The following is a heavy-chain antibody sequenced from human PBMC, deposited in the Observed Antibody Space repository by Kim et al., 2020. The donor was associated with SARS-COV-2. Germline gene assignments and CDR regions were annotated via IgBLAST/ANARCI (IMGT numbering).Heavy chain of an antibody. V-gene: IGHV3-15*01. CDR1: GFTFSNAW. D-gene: IGHD3-10*01. J-gene: IGHJ4*02. CDR3: TTVPYYYGSGSFDY. CDR2: IKSKADGGTT. Sequence: GGSLRLSCAASGFTFSNAWMSWVRQAPGKGLEWVGRIKSKADGGTTDYAAPVKGRFTISRDDSKNTLYLQMNSLKTEDTAVYYCTTVPYYYGSGSFDYWGQGALVTVSS.